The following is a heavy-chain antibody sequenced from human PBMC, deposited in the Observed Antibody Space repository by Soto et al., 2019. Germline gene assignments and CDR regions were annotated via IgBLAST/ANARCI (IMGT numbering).Heavy chain of an antibody. CDR2: MNPNSGNT. D-gene: IGHD3-10*01. CDR3: ARGINSRRYYGSGSRKGGWFDP. V-gene: IGHV1-8*01. CDR1: GYTFTSYD. J-gene: IGHJ5*02. Sequence: QVQLVQSGAEVKKPGASVKVSCKASGYTFTSYDINWVRQATGQGLEWMGWMNPNSGNTGYAQKFQGRVTMTRNTSISTAYMELSSLRSEDTAVYYCARGINSRRYYGSGSRKGGWFDPWGQGTLVTVSS.